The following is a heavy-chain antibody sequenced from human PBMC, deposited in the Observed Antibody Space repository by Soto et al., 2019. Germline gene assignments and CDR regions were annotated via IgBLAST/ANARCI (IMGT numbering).Heavy chain of an antibody. J-gene: IGHJ6*02. V-gene: IGHV1-69*01. CDR3: GGGEGETAKENV. CDR2: IIPIFGIA. D-gene: IGHD5-18*01. Sequence: QVQLVQSGAEVKKPGSSVKVSCKASGGTLLSYTISWVRQAPGQGLEWMGGIIPIFGIANYAQKFQGRVTMTEDESTGVAYMELSSLRSEDTAVYYCGGGEGETAKENVWGQGTTVTVSS. CDR1: GGTLLSYT.